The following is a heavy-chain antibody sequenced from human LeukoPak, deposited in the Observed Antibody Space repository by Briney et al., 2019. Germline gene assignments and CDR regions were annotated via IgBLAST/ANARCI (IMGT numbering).Heavy chain of an antibody. D-gene: IGHD3-10*01. J-gene: IGHJ4*02. CDR3: AKSSNPYAPGSYYAFFDY. CDR2: ISGSGANT. Sequence: PGGSLRLSCAASGLTFNNYAMSWVGQAPGKGLEWVSGISGSGANTYYADSVKGRFTISRDNSKNTLFLQMNSLRAGDTVVYYYAKSSNPYAPGSYYAFFDYWGQGTLVTVSS. CDR1: GLTFNNYA. V-gene: IGHV3-23*01.